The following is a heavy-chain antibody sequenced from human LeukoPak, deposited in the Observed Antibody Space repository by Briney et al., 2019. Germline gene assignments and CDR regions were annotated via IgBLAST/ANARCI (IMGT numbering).Heavy chain of an antibody. D-gene: IGHD3-3*01. CDR3: ARDPNPQIRFLEWLLEGGDNWFDP. CDR1: GFTFSSYA. Sequence: QPGGSLRLSCAASGFTFSSYAMHWVRQAPGKGLEWVAVISYDGSNKYYADSVKGRFTISRDNSKNTLYLQMNSLRAEDAAVYYCARDPNPQIRFLEWLLEGGDNWFDPWGQGTLVTVSS. J-gene: IGHJ5*02. CDR2: ISYDGSNK. V-gene: IGHV3-30*01.